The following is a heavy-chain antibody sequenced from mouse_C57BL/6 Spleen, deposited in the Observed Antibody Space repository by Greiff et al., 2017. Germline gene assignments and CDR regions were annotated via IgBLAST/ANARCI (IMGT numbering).Heavy chain of an antibody. CDR1: GFTFSDFY. CDR2: SRNKANDYTT. V-gene: IGHV7-1*01. CDR3: ARDADHGY. Sequence: EVMLVESGGGLVQSGRSLRLSCATSGFTFSDFYMEWVRQAPGKGLEWIAASRNKANDYTTEYSASVKGRFIVSRDTSQSILYLQMNALRAEDTAIYYCARDADHGYWGQGTTLTVSS. J-gene: IGHJ2*01.